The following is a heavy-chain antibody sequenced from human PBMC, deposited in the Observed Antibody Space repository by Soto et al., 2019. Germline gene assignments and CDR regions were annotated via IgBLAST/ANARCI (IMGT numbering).Heavy chain of an antibody. Sequence: QVQLVESGGGVVQPGRSLRLSCAASGFTFSSYVMHWVRQAPGKGLEWVAVISYDGNNKYYADSVKGRFTISRDNSKNTLYLQMNSLRAEDTDVYYCARAGCDGGRCYTLVGLRYGMDVWGQGTTVTVSS. V-gene: IGHV3-30-3*01. J-gene: IGHJ6*02. CDR3: ARAGCDGGRCYTLVGLRYGMDV. D-gene: IGHD2-15*01. CDR1: GFTFSSYV. CDR2: ISYDGNNK.